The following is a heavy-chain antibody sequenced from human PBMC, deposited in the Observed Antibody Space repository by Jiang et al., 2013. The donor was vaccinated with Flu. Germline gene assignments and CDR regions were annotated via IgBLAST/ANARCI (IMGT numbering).Heavy chain of an antibody. CDR3: ARRPEYGGPPNFDY. D-gene: IGHD5-12*01. V-gene: IGHV5-51*03. CDR2: IYPGDSDT. CDR1: GYTFTRYW. Sequence: GAEVKKPGESLKISCEGSGYTFTRYWIGWVRQMPGKGLEWMGIIYPGDSDTKYSPSFQGQVTISADKSINTAYLQWSSLKASDTAMYYCARRPEYGGPPNFDYWGQGTLVTVSS. J-gene: IGHJ4*02.